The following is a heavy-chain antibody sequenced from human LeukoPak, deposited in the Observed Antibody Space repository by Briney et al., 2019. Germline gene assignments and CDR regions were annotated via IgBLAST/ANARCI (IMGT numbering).Heavy chain of an antibody. J-gene: IGHJ4*02. CDR1: GGSISSCGYS. CDR3: ARSNYYDSSGYLDY. CDR2: IYHSGST. Sequence: PSETLSLTCAVSGGSISSCGYSWSWIRQPPGKGLEWIGYIYHSGSTYYNPSLKSRVTISVDRSKNQFSLKLSSVTAADTAVYYCARSNYYDSSGYLDYWGQGTLVTVSS. D-gene: IGHD3-22*01. V-gene: IGHV4-30-2*01.